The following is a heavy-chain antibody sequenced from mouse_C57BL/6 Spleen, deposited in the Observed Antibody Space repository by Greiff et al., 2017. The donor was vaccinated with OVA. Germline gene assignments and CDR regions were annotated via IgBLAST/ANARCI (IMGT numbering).Heavy chain of an antibody. CDR2: IDPENGDT. D-gene: IGHD3-2*02. V-gene: IGHV14-4*01. J-gene: IGHJ2*01. Sequence: EVQLHQSVAELFLPVSSVHLSFTSSGFTIQYYYMPWVNQRPEQGLEWIGCIDPENGDTEYASKFQGKATITADTSSNTAYLQLSSLTSEDTDVYYCTTGSGYRNYWGKGTTLTVSS. CDR1: GFTIQYYY. CDR3: TTGSGYRNY.